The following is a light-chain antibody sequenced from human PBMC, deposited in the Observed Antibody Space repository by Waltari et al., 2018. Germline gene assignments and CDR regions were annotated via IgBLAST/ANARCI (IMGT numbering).Light chain of an antibody. V-gene: IGLV2-11*01. Sequence: QSALTQPRSVSGSPGQSVTISCTGTDSDVGGYEYVSWYQHHPGKAPNLLIYDVPKRPSGVPDRFSGSKSGNTASLTISGLHGEDEADYYCCSYADNNIYVFGTGTNVAVL. CDR2: DVP. CDR3: CSYADNNIYV. CDR1: DSDVGGYEY. J-gene: IGLJ1*01.